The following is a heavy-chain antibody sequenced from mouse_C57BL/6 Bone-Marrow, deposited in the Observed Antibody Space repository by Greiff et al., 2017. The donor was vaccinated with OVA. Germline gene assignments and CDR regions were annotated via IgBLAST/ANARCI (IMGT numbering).Heavy chain of an antibody. J-gene: IGHJ3*01. D-gene: IGHD1-1*01. V-gene: IGHV2-6*01. CDR2: IWGVGST. CDR1: GFSFTSYG. Sequence: VQLQESGPGLVAPSQSLSITCTVSGFSFTSYGVDWVRQSPGKGLEWLGVIWGVGSTNYNSALKSRLSISKDNSKSQVFLKMNSRQTDDTAMYYCASKLRYPWFAYWGQGTLVTVSA. CDR3: ASKLRYPWFAY.